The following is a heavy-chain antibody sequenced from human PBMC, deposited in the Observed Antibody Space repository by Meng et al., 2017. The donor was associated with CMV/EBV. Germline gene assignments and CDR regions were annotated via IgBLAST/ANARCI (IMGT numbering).Heavy chain of an antibody. Sequence: AGGIIFGRYARWWGRPAAEGGVGGVAASSGGGSSTYCEDSVKGLFTISSDNSKNTLYQQMNIRRAEDTALYYCAKDFFFDHGYSDYWGQGTLVTVSS. D-gene: IGHD4-17*01. CDR3: AKDFFFDHGYSDY. V-gene: IGHV3-23*01. CDR1: GIIFGRYA. CDR2: SSGGGSST. J-gene: IGHJ4*02.